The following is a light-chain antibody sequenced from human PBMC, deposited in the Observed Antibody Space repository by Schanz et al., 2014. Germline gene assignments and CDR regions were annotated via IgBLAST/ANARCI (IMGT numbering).Light chain of an antibody. CDR1: ASNIGAGYD. J-gene: IGLJ3*02. V-gene: IGLV1-40*01. CDR3: ATWDXSLL. CDR2: DNT. Sequence: QSVLTQPPSVSGAPGQGVTISCTGSASNIGAGYDVHLYQQVPGTAPKPLIFDNTNRPSGVPDRFSGSKSGTSASLAISGLRSEDEADYYCATWDXSLLFGGGTXLTVL.